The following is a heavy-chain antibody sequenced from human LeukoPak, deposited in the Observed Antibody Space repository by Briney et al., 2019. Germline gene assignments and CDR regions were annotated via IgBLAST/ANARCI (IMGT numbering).Heavy chain of an antibody. J-gene: IGHJ6*03. V-gene: IGHV3-11*01. CDR1: GFTFSDYY. CDR2: MSSSGSSI. Sequence: GGSLRLSCAASGFTFSDYYMSWIRQAPGKGLEWVSYMSSSGSSIYYADSVKGRFTISRDNATNSLYLQMNSLRADDTAVYYCARDAGGYYYMDVWGKGTTVTVSS. CDR3: ARDAGGYYYMDV.